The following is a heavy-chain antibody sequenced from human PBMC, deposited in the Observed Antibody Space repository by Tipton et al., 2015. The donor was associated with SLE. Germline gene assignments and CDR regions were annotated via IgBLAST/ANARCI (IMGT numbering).Heavy chain of an antibody. D-gene: IGHD3-3*01. Sequence: QLVQSGAEVTKPGASVKISCKGSGYSFTSYWIAWVRQMPGKGLEWMGIIYPGDSDTRYSPSFQGQVTISADKSINTAYLQWSSLEASDTAMYYCARLGAGRSVTPDWFDPWGQGTLVTVSS. CDR3: ARLGAGRSVTPDWFDP. J-gene: IGHJ5*02. CDR2: IYPGDSDT. V-gene: IGHV5-51*01. CDR1: GYSFTSYW.